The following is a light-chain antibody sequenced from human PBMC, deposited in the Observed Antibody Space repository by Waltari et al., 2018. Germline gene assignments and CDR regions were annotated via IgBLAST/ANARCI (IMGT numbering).Light chain of an antibody. CDR2: YNS. Sequence: SYVLTQPPSVSVAPGKTARVTCGGNHIGSKGVHCYQQKPGQAPVLVIYYNSDRPSGIPERFSGSNSGSTATLTISRVEAGDEADYYCQVWESSSDHRRGVFGGGTKLTVL. V-gene: IGLV3-21*01. J-gene: IGLJ2*01. CDR3: QVWESSSDHRRGV. CDR1: HIGSKG.